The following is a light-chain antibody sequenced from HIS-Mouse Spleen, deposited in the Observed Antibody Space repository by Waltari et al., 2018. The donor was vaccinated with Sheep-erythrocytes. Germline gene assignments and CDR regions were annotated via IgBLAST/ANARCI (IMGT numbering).Light chain of an antibody. V-gene: IGLV3-10*01. J-gene: IGLJ1*01. CDR3: YSTDSSGNHRV. CDR1: ALPKNY. CDR2: EDS. Sequence: SYELTQPPSVSVSPGQTARITCSGDALPKNYAYWYQQKSGQAPVLVIYEDSKRPSGIPGRFSGSRSGTMATLTISGAQVEDEADYYCYSTDSSGNHRVFGTGTKVTVL.